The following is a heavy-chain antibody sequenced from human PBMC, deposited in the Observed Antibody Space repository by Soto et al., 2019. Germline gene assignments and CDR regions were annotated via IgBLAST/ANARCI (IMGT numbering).Heavy chain of an antibody. Sequence: ASLKVSCKASGYTFTSYAMHWVRQAPGQRLEWMGWINAGNGNTKYSQKFQGRVTITRDTSASTAYMELSSLRSEDTAVYYCAREPSGGVIGDYWGQGTLVTVSS. CDR3: AREPSGGVIGDY. V-gene: IGHV1-3*01. J-gene: IGHJ4*02. CDR2: INAGNGNT. D-gene: IGHD3-10*01. CDR1: GYTFTSYA.